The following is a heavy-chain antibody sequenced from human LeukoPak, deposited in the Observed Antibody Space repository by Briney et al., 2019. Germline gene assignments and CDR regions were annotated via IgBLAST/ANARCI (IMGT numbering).Heavy chain of an antibody. Sequence: GGSLGLSCAVSGFMFSQHTMSWVRQAPGKRLEWVSSISGSGDATRYADSVMGRFTISRDNAKNTLSLQMNSLRAEDTAVYYCARVLLWFGESNTFDYWGQGTLVTVSS. J-gene: IGHJ4*02. CDR2: ISGSGDAT. CDR3: ARVLLWFGESNTFDY. D-gene: IGHD3-10*01. CDR1: GFMFSQHT. V-gene: IGHV3-23*01.